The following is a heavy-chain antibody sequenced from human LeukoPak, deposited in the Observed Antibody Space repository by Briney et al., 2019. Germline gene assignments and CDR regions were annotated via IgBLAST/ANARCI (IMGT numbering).Heavy chain of an antibody. V-gene: IGHV4-59*01. CDR1: GGSISTYY. CDR2: VYYTVSP. CDR3: ARGDCSGGSCYEGRYYFDY. J-gene: IGHJ4*02. D-gene: IGHD2-15*01. Sequence: SETLSLTCTVSGGSISTYYWSWIRQPPGKGLEWIGYVYYTVSPDYNPSLKSRVAISVDTSKNQFSLKLNSVTAADTAMYYCARGDCSGGSCYEGRYYFDYWGQGTLVTVSS.